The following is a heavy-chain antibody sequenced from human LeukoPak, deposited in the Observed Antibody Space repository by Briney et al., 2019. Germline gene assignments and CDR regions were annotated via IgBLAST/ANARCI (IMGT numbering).Heavy chain of an antibody. Sequence: SETLSLTCTVSGGSISSYYWSWIRQPPGKGLEWIGYIYYSGSTYYNPSLKSRVTISVDTSKNQFSLKLSSVTAADTAVYYCAGGHYYDSSGYHWFDPWGQGTLVTVSS. J-gene: IGHJ5*02. CDR1: GGSISSYY. CDR3: AGGHYYDSSGYHWFDP. CDR2: IYYSGST. D-gene: IGHD3-22*01. V-gene: IGHV4-59*04.